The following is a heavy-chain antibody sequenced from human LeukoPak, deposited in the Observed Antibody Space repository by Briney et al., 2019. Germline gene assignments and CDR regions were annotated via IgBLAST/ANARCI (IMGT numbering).Heavy chain of an antibody. Sequence: PGGSLRLSCAASGFTVSNNYMSWVRQAPGKGLEWVSLIYSGGNRYYTDSVKGRFTISRDNSKNTLYLQMNSLRAEDTAVYYCARGLSDFHHWGQGTLVTVSS. D-gene: IGHD2/OR15-2a*01. V-gene: IGHV3-66*01. J-gene: IGHJ1*01. CDR3: ARGLSDFHH. CDR2: IYSGGNR. CDR1: GFTVSNNY.